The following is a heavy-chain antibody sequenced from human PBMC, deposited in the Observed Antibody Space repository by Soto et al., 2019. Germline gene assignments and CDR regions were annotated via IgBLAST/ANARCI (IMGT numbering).Heavy chain of an antibody. CDR2: IIPILGIA. CDR1: GGTFSSYT. D-gene: IGHD4-17*01. V-gene: IGHV1-69*02. Sequence: QVQLVQSGAEVKKPGSSVKVSCKASGGTFSSYTISWVRQAPGQGLEWMGRIIPILGIANYAQKFQGRVTSTADKSTSTAYMELSSLRSEDTAVYYCATSSGTTRVYFQHWGQGTLVTVSS. CDR3: ATSSGTTRVYFQH. J-gene: IGHJ1*01.